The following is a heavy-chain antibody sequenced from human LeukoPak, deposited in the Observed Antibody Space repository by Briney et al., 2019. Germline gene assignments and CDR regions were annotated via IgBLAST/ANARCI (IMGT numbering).Heavy chain of an antibody. CDR3: ARGVRRWSSSSTYRNWFDP. CDR1: GYTFTSYY. CDR2: INPSGGST. J-gene: IGHJ5*02. Sequence: ASVKVSCKASGYTFTSYYMHWVRQAPGQGLEWMGIINPSGGSTSYAQKFQGRVTMTRNTSISTAYMELSSLRSEDTAVYYCARGVRRWSSSSTYRNWFDPWGQGTLVTVSS. D-gene: IGHD6-13*01. V-gene: IGHV1-46*01.